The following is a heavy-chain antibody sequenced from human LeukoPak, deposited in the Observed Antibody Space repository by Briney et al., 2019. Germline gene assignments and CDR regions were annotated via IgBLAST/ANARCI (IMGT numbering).Heavy chain of an antibody. D-gene: IGHD3-16*02. Sequence: GGSLRLSCAASGFTVSSNYMSWVRQAPGKGLEWVSVIYSGGSTYYADSVKGRFTISRDNSKNTLYLQMNSLRAEDTAVYYCARERLTFGGVIGYFDYWGQGTLVTVSS. CDR2: IYSGGST. J-gene: IGHJ4*02. V-gene: IGHV3-66*01. CDR1: GFTVSSNY. CDR3: ARERLTFGGVIGYFDY.